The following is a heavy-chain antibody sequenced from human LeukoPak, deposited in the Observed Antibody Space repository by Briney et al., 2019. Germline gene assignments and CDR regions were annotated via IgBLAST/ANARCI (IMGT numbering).Heavy chain of an antibody. CDR2: IKSKTDGGTT. J-gene: IGHJ3*02. CDR1: GFTFSNAW. V-gene: IGHV3-15*01. D-gene: IGHD1-26*01. Sequence: PGGSLRLSCAASGFTFSNAWMSWVRQAPGKGLEWVGRIKSKTDGGTTDYAAPVKGRFTISRDDSKNSLYLQMNSLKTEDTAVYYCARSRSYYPFDIWGQGTMVTVSS. CDR3: ARSRSYYPFDI.